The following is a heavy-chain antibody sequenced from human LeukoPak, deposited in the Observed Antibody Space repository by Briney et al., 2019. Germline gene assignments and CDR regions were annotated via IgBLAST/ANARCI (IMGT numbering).Heavy chain of an antibody. D-gene: IGHD2-2*01. J-gene: IGHJ4*02. Sequence: PGRSLRLSCAASGFTFSSYGMHWVRQAPGKGLEWVAVISYDGSNKYYADSVKGRFTISRDNSKNTLYLQMNSLRAEDTAVYYCAKDLPAAYFDCWGQGTLVTVSS. V-gene: IGHV3-30*18. CDR2: ISYDGSNK. CDR1: GFTFSSYG. CDR3: AKDLPAAYFDC.